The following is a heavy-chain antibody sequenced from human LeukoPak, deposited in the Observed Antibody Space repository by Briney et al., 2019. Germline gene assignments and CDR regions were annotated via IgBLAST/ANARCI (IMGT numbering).Heavy chain of an antibody. J-gene: IGHJ6*03. Sequence: PSQTLSLTCTVSGGSISSGSYYWSWIRQPAGKGLEWIGRIYTSGSTNYNPSLKSRVAISVDTSKNQFSLKLSSVTAADTAVYYCARSGRYCSSTSCFKPNYYYYYYMDVWGKGTTVTVSS. CDR3: ARSGRYCSSTSCFKPNYYYYYYMDV. CDR2: IYTSGST. CDR1: GGSISSGSYY. D-gene: IGHD2-2*01. V-gene: IGHV4-61*02.